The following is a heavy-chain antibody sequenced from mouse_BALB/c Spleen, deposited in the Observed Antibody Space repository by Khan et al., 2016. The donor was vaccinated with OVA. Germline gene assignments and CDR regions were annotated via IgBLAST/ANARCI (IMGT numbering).Heavy chain of an antibody. D-gene: IGHD1-3*01. J-gene: IGHJ3*01. Sequence: QVQLKESGPGLVAPSQTLSITCTVSGFSLSNYGVHWVRQPPGKGLEWRGVIWAGGSTNHNSALMSRLSTSKDDSKSQVFLKMNSLQTDDPAMYYCARAFYNGAWFAYLVHGTLVTVSA. CDR1: GFSLSNYG. V-gene: IGHV2-9*02. CDR2: IWAGGST. CDR3: ARAFYNGAWFAY.